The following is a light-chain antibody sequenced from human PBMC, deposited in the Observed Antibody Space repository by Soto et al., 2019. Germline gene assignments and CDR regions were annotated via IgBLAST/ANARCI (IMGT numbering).Light chain of an antibody. CDR2: GSF. Sequence: EVVLTQSPSTLSLSPGERATLSCSASQSVSNNYCAWYQQKPRQAPRLLIFGSFDSATGIPDRFSGSGSGTDVSLTISSLEPEDFAVYYCLQYGCSPPYTFGQGTKLEIK. J-gene: IGKJ2*01. V-gene: IGKV3-20*01. CDR1: QSVSNNY. CDR3: LQYGCSPPYT.